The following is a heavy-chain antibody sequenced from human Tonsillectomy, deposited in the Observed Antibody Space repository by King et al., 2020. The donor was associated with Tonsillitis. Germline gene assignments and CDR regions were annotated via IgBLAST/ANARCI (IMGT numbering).Heavy chain of an antibody. CDR1: GYTLTELS. D-gene: IGHD1-7*01. Sequence: QFQLVQSGAEVKESGASVKVSCKVSGYTLTELSLHWVRQAPGKGLEWMGGSDPEDGATIYAEKFQGRVTMTEDTSTDTAYMELSSLKSEDTAVYYCAAVPNWNYFDAWGQGTLVTVSS. CDR3: AAVPNWNYFDA. V-gene: IGHV1-24*01. CDR2: SDPEDGAT. J-gene: IGHJ5*02.